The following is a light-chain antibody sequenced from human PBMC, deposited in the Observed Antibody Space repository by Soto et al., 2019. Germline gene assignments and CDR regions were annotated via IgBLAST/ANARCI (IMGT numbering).Light chain of an antibody. V-gene: IGKV3-15*01. CDR2: GAS. J-gene: IGKJ2*01. CDR1: QSVSSN. CDR3: QQDNNWPPST. Sequence: EIVMTQSPATLSVSPGERATLSCRASQSVSSNLAWYQQTPGQAPRLLIYGASTRANGIPARFSGSGSGTAFTLTINSLQSEDFAVYYCQQDNNWPPSTFGQGTKLEIK.